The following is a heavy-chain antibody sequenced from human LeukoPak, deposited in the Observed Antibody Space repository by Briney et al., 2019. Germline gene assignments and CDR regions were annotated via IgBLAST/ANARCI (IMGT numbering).Heavy chain of an antibody. D-gene: IGHD3-22*01. Sequence: SETLSLTCTVSGGSISSGGYYWSWTRQHPGKGLEWIGYIYYSGSTYYNPSLKSRVTISVDTSKNQFSLKLSSVTAADTAVYYCARDASNYDSSGYGAFDIWGQGTMVTVSS. CDR1: GGSISSGGYY. CDR2: IYYSGST. J-gene: IGHJ3*02. CDR3: ARDASNYDSSGYGAFDI. V-gene: IGHV4-31*03.